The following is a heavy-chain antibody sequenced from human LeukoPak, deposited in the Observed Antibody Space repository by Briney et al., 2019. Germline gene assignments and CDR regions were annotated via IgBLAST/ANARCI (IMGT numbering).Heavy chain of an antibody. CDR2: IYGSGST. J-gene: IGHJ5*02. Sequence: SETLSLTCTVSGGSISSYYWSWIRQPPGKGLEWIGHIYGSGSTNYNPSLKSRVTLSVDTSKNQFSLKLSSVTAADTAVYYCAIEGTSGTHINWFDPWGQGTLVTVSS. V-gene: IGHV4-59*01. CDR3: AIEGTSGTHINWFDP. D-gene: IGHD1-1*01. CDR1: GGSISSYY.